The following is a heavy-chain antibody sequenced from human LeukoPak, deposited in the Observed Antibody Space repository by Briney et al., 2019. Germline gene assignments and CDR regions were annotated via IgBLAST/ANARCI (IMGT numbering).Heavy chain of an antibody. Sequence: SETLSLTCSVSDDSITMYYWTWIRQPPGKGLEWIGYVDHTGSTNFNPSLNGRVSISRDTTKYLFSLRLRSVTAADTAVYFCARGRVSSSTWYSTYYYYFYMDVWGKGTTVTVSS. J-gene: IGHJ6*03. D-gene: IGHD1-1*01. CDR3: ARGRVSSSTWYSTYYYYFYMDV. CDR2: VDHTGST. V-gene: IGHV4-59*01. CDR1: DDSITMYY.